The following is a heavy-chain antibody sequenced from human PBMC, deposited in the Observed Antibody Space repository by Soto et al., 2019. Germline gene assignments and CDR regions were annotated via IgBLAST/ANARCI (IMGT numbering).Heavy chain of an antibody. CDR3: ARVPNYGDYNFDY. V-gene: IGHV4-59*01. Sequence: ETLSLTCTVSGGSISSYYWSWIRQPPGKGLEWIGYIYYSGSTNYNPSLKSRVTISVDTSKNQFSLKLSSVTAADTAVYYCARVPNYGDYNFDYWGQGTLVTVSS. J-gene: IGHJ4*02. CDR2: IYYSGST. D-gene: IGHD4-17*01. CDR1: GGSISSYY.